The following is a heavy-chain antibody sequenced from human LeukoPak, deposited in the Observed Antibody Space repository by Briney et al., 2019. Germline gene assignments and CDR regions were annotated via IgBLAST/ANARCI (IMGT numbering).Heavy chain of an antibody. D-gene: IGHD3-22*01. Sequence: KTGRSLRLSCAASGFTFSSYSMNWVRQAPGKGLEWVSSISSSSSYIYYADSVKGRFTISRDNAKNSLYLQMNSLRAEDTAVYYCARDRDYYDSSGYYENWGQGTLVTVSS. V-gene: IGHV3-21*01. CDR3: ARDRDYYDSSGYYEN. CDR1: GFTFSSYS. CDR2: ISSSSSYI. J-gene: IGHJ4*02.